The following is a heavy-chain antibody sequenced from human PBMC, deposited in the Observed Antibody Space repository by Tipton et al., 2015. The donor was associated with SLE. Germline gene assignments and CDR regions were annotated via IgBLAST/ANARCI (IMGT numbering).Heavy chain of an antibody. CDR1: GGSISGYQ. J-gene: IGHJ5*02. Sequence: LRLSCTVSGGSISGYQWSWIRQSPQKGLEWIGYVYDIGTTNYNPSVMSRVIVSMDTSRNQVSLKLLSVTAADTAVYYCARTNMVTGRIGWLDPWGQGTLVTVSS. CDR3: ARTNMVTGRIGWLDP. D-gene: IGHD2-21*02. V-gene: IGHV4-59*12. CDR2: VYDIGTT.